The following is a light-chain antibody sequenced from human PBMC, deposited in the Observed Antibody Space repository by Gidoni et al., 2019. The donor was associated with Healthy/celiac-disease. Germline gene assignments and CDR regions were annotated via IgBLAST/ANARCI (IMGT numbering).Light chain of an antibody. Sequence: EIVMTQSPATLSVSPGERATLSCRASQSVSSNLAWYQQKPGQAPRLLIYGASTRATGTPARFSGRGSGTEFTLTISSLQSEDFAVYYCQQYNDWPPKFGQXTKVEIK. CDR3: QQYNDWPPK. J-gene: IGKJ1*01. V-gene: IGKV3-15*01. CDR1: QSVSSN. CDR2: GAS.